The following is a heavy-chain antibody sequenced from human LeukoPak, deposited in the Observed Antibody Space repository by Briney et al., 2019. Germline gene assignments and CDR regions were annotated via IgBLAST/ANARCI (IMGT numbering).Heavy chain of an antibody. CDR1: GYTLTELA. CDR3: ATPLGPLGLIPYYFDY. CDR2: FDPEKGET. V-gene: IGHV1-24*01. J-gene: IGHJ4*02. Sequence: ASVKVSCKVSGYTLTELAMHWVRQAPGKGLEWIGGFDPEKGETIYTQQLQGRLTMTEDTSTDTASMELSSLTSEDTAVYYCATPLGPLGLIPYYFDYWGQGTLVTVSS. D-gene: IGHD2-21*01.